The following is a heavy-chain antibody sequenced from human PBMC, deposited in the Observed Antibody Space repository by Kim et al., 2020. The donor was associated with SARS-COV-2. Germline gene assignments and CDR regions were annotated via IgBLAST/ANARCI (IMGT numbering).Heavy chain of an antibody. D-gene: IGHD3-10*01. Sequence: ASVKVSCKASGYTFTSYGISWVRQAPGQGLEWMGWISAYNGNTNYAQKLQGRVTMTTDTSTSTAYMELRSLRSDDTAVYYCARDRGGMYGSGSYSHWFDPWGQGTLVTVSS. CDR3: ARDRGGMYGSGSYSHWFDP. CDR2: ISAYNGNT. CDR1: GYTFTSYG. J-gene: IGHJ5*02. V-gene: IGHV1-18*04.